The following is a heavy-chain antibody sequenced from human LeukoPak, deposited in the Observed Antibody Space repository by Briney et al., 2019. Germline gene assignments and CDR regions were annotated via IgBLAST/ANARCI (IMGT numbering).Heavy chain of an antibody. CDR2: IKQEGSEK. CDR3: ARERVPPLHYYDSYYMHV. D-gene: IGHD3-10*01. V-gene: IGHV3-7*01. J-gene: IGHJ6*03. Sequence: PGGSLRLFCAASGLTFSIYWMSWVRHAPGKGLVWVAHIKQEGSEKYYVDSVKGRFTISRDNDKNTLYLPMKSVRAEHTRVYYCARERVPPLHYYDSYYMHVWGKGSTATV. CDR1: GLTFSIYW.